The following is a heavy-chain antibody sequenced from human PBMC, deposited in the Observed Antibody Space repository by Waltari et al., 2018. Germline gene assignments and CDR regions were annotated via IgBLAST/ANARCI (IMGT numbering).Heavy chain of an antibody. CDR1: GGSISSSSYY. CDR3: AGHLNYYDSEYYFDY. J-gene: IGHJ4*02. V-gene: IGHV4-39*01. CDR2: IYYSGST. D-gene: IGHD3-22*01. Sequence: QMQLQESGPGLVKPSETLSLTCTVSGGSISSSSYYWGWIRQPPGKGLEWIGSIYYSGSTYYNPSLKSRVTISVDTSKNQFSLKLSSVTAADTAVYYCAGHLNYYDSEYYFDYWGQVTLVTVSS.